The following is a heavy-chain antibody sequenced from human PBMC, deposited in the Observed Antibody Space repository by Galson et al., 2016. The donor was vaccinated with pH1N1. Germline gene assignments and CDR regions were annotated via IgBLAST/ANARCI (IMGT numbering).Heavy chain of an antibody. V-gene: IGHV3-30*12. Sequence: SLRLSCAASGFTFSSCGIYWVRQAPGKGLEWVGSILYNGNDKYYADSVKDRFTISRDSSMTTVHLQMVSVTVEDTAVYFCARDESGYGDSFPDVFDIWGQGTMVTVSS. CDR1: GFTFSSCG. CDR2: ILYNGNDK. D-gene: IGHD4-17*01. J-gene: IGHJ3*02. CDR3: ARDESGYGDSFPDVFDI.